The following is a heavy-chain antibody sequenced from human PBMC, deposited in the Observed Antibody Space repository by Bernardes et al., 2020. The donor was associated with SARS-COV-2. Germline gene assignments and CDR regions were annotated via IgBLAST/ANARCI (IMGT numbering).Heavy chain of an antibody. CDR3: ARSRITIFGVGYNYYYGMDV. J-gene: IGHJ6*02. CDR1: GFSLSTSGMC. D-gene: IGHD3-3*01. V-gene: IGHV2-70*01. CDR2: IDWDDDK. Sequence: SGPTLVKPTQTLTLTCTFSGFSLSTSGMCVSWIRQPPGKALEWLALIDWDDDKYYSTSLKTRLTISKDTSKNQVVLTMTNMDPVDTATYYCARSRITIFGVGYNYYYGMDVWGQGTTVTVSS.